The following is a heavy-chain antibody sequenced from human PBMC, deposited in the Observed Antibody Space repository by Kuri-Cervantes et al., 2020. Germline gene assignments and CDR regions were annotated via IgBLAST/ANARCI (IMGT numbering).Heavy chain of an antibody. CDR2: IKQDGSEK. D-gene: IGHD6-19*01. Sequence: ETLSLTCAVSGGSISSSSYYWGWIRQPPGKGLEWMANIKQDGSEKYYVDSVKGRFTISRDNAKNSLYLQMNSLRAEDTAVYYCARMRSGWYFDSWGQGTLVTVSS. V-gene: IGHV3-7*01. J-gene: IGHJ4*02. CDR3: ARMRSGWYFDS. CDR1: GGSISSSSYY.